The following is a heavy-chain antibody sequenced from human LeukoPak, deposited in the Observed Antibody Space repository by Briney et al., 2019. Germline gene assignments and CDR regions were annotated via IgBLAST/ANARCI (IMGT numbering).Heavy chain of an antibody. D-gene: IGHD3-10*01. Sequence: KPSETLSLTCAVYGGSFSGYYWSWIRQPPGKGLEWIGEINHSGGTNYNPSLKSRVTISVDTSKNQFSLKLSSVTAADTAVYYCARGSPHYYYGSGSYFDYWGQGTLVTVSS. CDR3: ARGSPHYYYGSGSYFDY. CDR1: GGSFSGYY. CDR2: INHSGGT. J-gene: IGHJ4*02. V-gene: IGHV4-34*01.